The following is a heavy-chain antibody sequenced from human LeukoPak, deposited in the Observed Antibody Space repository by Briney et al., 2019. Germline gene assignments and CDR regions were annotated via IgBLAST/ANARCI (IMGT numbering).Heavy chain of an antibody. J-gene: IGHJ4*02. Sequence: GGSLRLSCAASGFTFSNAWIDWVRQAPGKGLEWVGRIKRKSDGRTTDYAAPVKGRFTISRDDSKNTLYLEMNSLKTEDTAVYYCTTEEVWWEQDFWGQGTLVTVSS. V-gene: IGHV3-15*01. CDR2: IKRKSDGRTT. D-gene: IGHD2-8*02. CDR3: TTEEVWWEQDF. CDR1: GFTFSNAW.